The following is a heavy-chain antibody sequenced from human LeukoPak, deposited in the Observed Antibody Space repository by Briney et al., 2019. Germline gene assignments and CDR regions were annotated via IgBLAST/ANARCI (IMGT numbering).Heavy chain of an antibody. J-gene: IGHJ4*02. CDR2: INPNSGGT. CDR1: GDIFNSYS. V-gene: IGHV1-2*02. Sequence: ASVKVSCNASGDIFNSYSVSWVRQAPGQGLEWMGWINPNSGGTNYAQKFQGRVTMTRDTSISTAYMELSRLRSDDTAVYYCARVYYDYVWGSSPPVYWGQGTLVTVSS. D-gene: IGHD3-16*01. CDR3: ARVYYDYVWGSSPPVY.